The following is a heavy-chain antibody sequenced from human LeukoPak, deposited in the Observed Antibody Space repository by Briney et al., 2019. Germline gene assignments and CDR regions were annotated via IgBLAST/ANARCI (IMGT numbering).Heavy chain of an antibody. J-gene: IGHJ4*02. CDR1: GGSFSGYY. CDR3: ARGSVRGVITPLGY. V-gene: IGHV4-34*01. CDR2: INHSGST. Sequence: SETLSLTCAVYGGSFSGYYWSWICQPPGKGLEWIGEINHSGSTNYNPSLKSRVTISVDTSKNQFSLKLSSVTAADTAVYYCARGSVRGVITPLGYWGQGTLVTVSS. D-gene: IGHD3-10*01.